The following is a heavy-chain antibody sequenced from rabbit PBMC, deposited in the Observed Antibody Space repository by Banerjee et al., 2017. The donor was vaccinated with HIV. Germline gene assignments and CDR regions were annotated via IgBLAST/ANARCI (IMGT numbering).Heavy chain of an antibody. CDR2: IYADSSGST. D-gene: IGHD4-1*01. CDR3: ARDLAGVIGWNFNL. Sequence: QEQLEESGGDLVKPEGSLTLTCTASGFSFSNKYVMCWVRQAPGKGLEWIACIYADSSGSTYYASWAKGRFTISKTSSTTVTLQMTSLTAADTATYLCARDLAGVIGWNFNLWGPGTLVTVS. V-gene: IGHV1S45*01. CDR1: GFSFSNKYV. J-gene: IGHJ4*01.